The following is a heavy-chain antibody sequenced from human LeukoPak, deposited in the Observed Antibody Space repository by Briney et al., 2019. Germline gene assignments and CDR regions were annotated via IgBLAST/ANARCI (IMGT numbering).Heavy chain of an antibody. CDR1: GFTCSSYA. Sequence: GGSLRLSCAASGFTCSSYAMSWVRQAPGKGLEWVSAVSGGGGRTYYADSVKGRFTTSRDTSKNTLYLQMNSLRAEDTAVYYCAKDPLVRGLTYDFWGQGTLVTVSS. J-gene: IGHJ4*02. V-gene: IGHV3-23*01. D-gene: IGHD3-10*01. CDR2: VSGGGGRT. CDR3: AKDPLVRGLTYDF.